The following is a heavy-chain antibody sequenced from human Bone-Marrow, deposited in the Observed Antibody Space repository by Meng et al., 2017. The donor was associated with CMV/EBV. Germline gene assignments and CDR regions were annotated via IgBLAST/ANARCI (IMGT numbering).Heavy chain of an antibody. CDR2: INPSGGST. Sequence: ASVKVSCKASGYTFTSYYMHWVRQASGQGLEWMGIINPSGGSTSYAQKFQGRVTMTRDTSTSTVYMELSSLRSEDTAVYYCARGGYQLLSIASSGFDPWGQGTLVTVSS. V-gene: IGHV1-46*01. CDR3: ARGGYQLLSIASSGFDP. J-gene: IGHJ5*02. CDR1: GYTFTSYY. D-gene: IGHD2-2*01.